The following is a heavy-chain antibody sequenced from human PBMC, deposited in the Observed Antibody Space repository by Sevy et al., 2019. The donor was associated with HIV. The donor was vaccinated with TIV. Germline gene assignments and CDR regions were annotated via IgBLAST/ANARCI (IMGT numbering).Heavy chain of an antibody. D-gene: IGHD5-12*01. CDR3: VAEMATIIDAFDI. CDR2: ISYDGSNK. CDR1: GFTFSSYG. J-gene: IGHJ3*02. V-gene: IGHV3-30*03. Sequence: GGSLRLSCAASGFTFSSYGMHWVRQAPGKGLEWVAVISYDGSNKYYADSVKGRFTISRDNSKNTLYLQMNSLRAEDTAVYYCVAEMATIIDAFDIWGQGTMVTVSS.